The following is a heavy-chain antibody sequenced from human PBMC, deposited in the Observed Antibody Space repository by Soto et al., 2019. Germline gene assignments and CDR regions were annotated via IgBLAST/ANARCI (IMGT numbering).Heavy chain of an antibody. CDR1: GGSIISGDYY. Sequence: SETLSLTCTVSGGSIISGDYYWSWIRQPPGKGLEWIGYIYYSGSTYYNPSLKSRVTISVDTSKNQFSLKLSSVTAADTAVYYCARVDQLEGWFDPWGQGTLVTVSS. CDR2: IYYSGST. CDR3: ARVDQLEGWFDP. D-gene: IGHD6-6*01. V-gene: IGHV4-30-4*01. J-gene: IGHJ5*02.